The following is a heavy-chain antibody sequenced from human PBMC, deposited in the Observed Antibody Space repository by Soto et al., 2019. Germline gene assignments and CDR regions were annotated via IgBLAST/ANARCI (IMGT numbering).Heavy chain of an antibody. V-gene: IGHV1-18*04. D-gene: IGHD3-3*01. J-gene: IGHJ4*02. Sequence: GASVKVSCKDSGYTFTSYAITWVRQAPGQGLEWMGWISGYNGNTKYAQKLQGRVTITADESTSTAYMELSSLRSEDTAVYYCARAGSTYYDLPFDYWGQGTLVTVSS. CDR1: GYTFTSYA. CDR2: ISGYNGNT. CDR3: ARAGSTYYDLPFDY.